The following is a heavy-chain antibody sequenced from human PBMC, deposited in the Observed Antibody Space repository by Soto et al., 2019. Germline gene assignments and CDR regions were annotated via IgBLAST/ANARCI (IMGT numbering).Heavy chain of an antibody. CDR3: ARDEVHSGGWFDWFDP. CDR2: ISSSGSTI. CDR1: GFTFSDYY. V-gene: IGHV3-11*01. D-gene: IGHD6-19*01. J-gene: IGHJ5*02. Sequence: GGSLRLSCAASGFTFSDYYMSWIRQAPGKGLEWVSYISSSGSTIYYADSVKGRFTISRDNAKNSLYLQMNSLRAEDTAVYYCARDEVHSGGWFDWFDPWGQGTLVTVSS.